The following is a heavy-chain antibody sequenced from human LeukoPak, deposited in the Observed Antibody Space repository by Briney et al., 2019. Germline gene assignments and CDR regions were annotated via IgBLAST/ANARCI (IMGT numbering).Heavy chain of an antibody. CDR1: GGSISSTNYY. D-gene: IGHD2-2*01. V-gene: IGHV4-39*01. Sequence: SETLSLTCTVSGGSISSTNYYWGWIRQPPGKGLEWLGTIFSTGTTYYNPSLKSRVTISVDTSKNQFSLKLSSVTAADTAVYYCARPCSVSSCYLSDAFDIWGQGTMVTVSS. CDR3: ARPCSVSSCYLSDAFDI. J-gene: IGHJ3*02. CDR2: IFSTGTT.